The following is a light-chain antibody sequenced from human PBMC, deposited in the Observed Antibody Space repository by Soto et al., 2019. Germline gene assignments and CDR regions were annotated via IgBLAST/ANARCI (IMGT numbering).Light chain of an antibody. Sequence: EIVLTPSPATLSLSPGDTATLSCRASQSISSYLAWYQQKPGQAPRLLIYDVFHRATGIPARFSGSGSGTDFTLTINSLEPEDFALYYCQQRYSWPPFTFGPGTKVDI. J-gene: IGKJ3*01. CDR1: QSISSY. CDR3: QQRYSWPPFT. V-gene: IGKV3-11*01. CDR2: DVF.